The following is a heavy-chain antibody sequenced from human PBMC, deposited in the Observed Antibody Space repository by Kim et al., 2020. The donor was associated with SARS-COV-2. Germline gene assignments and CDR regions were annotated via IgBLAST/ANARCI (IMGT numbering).Heavy chain of an antibody. J-gene: IGHJ5*02. D-gene: IGHD3-3*01. V-gene: IGHV5-51*01. CDR3: ARVNWNYDFWSGYYKGGWFDP. Sequence: GESLKISCKGSGYSFTSYWIGWVRQMPGKGLEWMGIIYPGDSDTRYSPSFQGQVTISADKSISTAYLQWSSLKASDTAMYYCARVNWNYDFWSGYYKGGWFDPWGQGTLVTVSS. CDR2: IYPGDSDT. CDR1: GYSFTSYW.